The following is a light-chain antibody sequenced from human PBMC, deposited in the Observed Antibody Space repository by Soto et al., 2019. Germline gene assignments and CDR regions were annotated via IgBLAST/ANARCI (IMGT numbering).Light chain of an antibody. CDR3: ETGVGSRGAVV. CDR1: SSNIGNNY. J-gene: IGLJ2*01. V-gene: IGLV1-51*01. CDR2: DNN. Sequence: QSVLTQPPSVSAAPGQKVTISCSGSSSNIGNNYVSWYQQLPGTAPKLLIYDNNKRPSGIPDRFSGSKSGTSATLGITGPQTGDEADYYYETGVGSRGAVVFGGGTKVPAL.